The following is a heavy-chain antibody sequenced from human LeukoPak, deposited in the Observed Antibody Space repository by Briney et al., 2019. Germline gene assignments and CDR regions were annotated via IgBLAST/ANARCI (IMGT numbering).Heavy chain of an antibody. CDR3: AKDGMGWYDSSDYSLDY. CDR1: GFTFSSYG. V-gene: IGHV3-30*18. CDR2: ISYDGSNK. J-gene: IGHJ4*02. D-gene: IGHD3-22*01. Sequence: PGRSLRLSCAASGFTFSSYGMHWVRQAPGKGLEWVAVISYDGSNKYYADSVKGRFTISRDNSKNTLYLQMNSLRAEDTAVYYCAKDGMGWYDSSDYSLDYWGQGTLVTVSS.